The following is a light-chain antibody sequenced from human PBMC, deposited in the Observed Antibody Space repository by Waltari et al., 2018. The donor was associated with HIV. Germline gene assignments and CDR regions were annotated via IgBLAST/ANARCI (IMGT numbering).Light chain of an antibody. CDR3: QQSYSSPYT. V-gene: IGKV1-39*01. Sequence: DIQMTQSSSSLSTSVGDRVTITCRASQSISSYLNWYQQKPGKAPKLLIYDASSLQSGVPSRFSGSGTGTDFTLTISSRQPEDFATYYCQQSYSSPYTFGQGTKLEIK. CDR1: QSISSY. CDR2: DAS. J-gene: IGKJ2*01.